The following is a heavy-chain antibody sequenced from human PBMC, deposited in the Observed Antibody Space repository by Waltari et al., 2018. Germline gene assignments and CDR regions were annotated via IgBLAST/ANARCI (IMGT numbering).Heavy chain of an antibody. D-gene: IGHD6-19*01. J-gene: IGHJ4*02. CDR2: ISPNSGST. Sequence: QVQLVQSGAEVKKPGASVKVSCKAAGYTFTGYYMHGVRQAPGQGLGWMGWISPNSGSTNYAQKVQGRVTITRDTSSSPAYMELSRLGSDDTAVYCCARAIAVAGTNFDYWGQGTLVTVSS. CDR1: GYTFTGYY. CDR3: ARAIAVAGTNFDY. V-gene: IGHV1-2*02.